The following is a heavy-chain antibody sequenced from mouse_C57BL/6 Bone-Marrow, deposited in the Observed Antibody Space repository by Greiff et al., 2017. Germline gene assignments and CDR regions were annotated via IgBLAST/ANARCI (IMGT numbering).Heavy chain of an antibody. V-gene: IGHV1-81*01. CDR1: GYTFTSYG. CDR2: IYPRSGNT. Sequence: VQLQQSGAELARPGASVKLSCKASGYTFTSYGISWVKQRTGQGLEWIGEIYPRSGNTYYNEKFKGKATLTADKSSSTAYMELRSLTSEDSAVYFCARSAYSSYWYFDGWGTGTTVTVSS. J-gene: IGHJ1*03. D-gene: IGHD2-5*01. CDR3: ARSAYSSYWYFDG.